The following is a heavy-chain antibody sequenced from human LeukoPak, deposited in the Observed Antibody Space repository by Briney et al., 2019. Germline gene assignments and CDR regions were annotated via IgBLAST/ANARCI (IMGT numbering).Heavy chain of an antibody. D-gene: IGHD3-22*01. J-gene: IGHJ4*02. CDR1: GFIFNNYA. Sequence: GGSLRLSCAASGFIFNNYALSWVRQAPGKGLEWVSSISGSGDSTYYADSVKGRFTISRDNSKNTLYLQMNSLRAEDTAVYYCAKDRTVVVITTPFDYWGQGTLVTVSS. V-gene: IGHV3-23*01. CDR2: ISGSGDST. CDR3: AKDRTVVVITTPFDY.